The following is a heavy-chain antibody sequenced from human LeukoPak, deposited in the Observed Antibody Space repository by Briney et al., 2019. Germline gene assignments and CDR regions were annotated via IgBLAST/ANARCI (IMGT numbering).Heavy chain of an antibody. J-gene: IGHJ3*02. V-gene: IGHV3-72*01. CDR1: GFTFSSYW. CDR3: ASPVGATTVRAFDI. D-gene: IGHD1-26*01. Sequence: GGSLRLSCAASGFTFSSYWMSWVRQAPGKGLEWVGRTRNEANIYTTKYAASVKGRFTISRDDSKNSLYLQMNSLKTEDTAVYYCASPVGATTVRAFDIWGQGTMVTVSS. CDR2: TRNEANIYTT.